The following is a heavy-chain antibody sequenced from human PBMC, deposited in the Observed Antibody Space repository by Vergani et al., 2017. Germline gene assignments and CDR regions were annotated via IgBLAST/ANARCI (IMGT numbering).Heavy chain of an antibody. J-gene: IGHJ4*02. CDR2: IYHSGST. V-gene: IGHV4-4*02. CDR1: GGSISSSNW. CDR3: ASDGYYDSSGRTFDY. Sequence: QVQLQESGPGLVKPSGTLSLTCAVSGGSISSSNWWSWVRQPPGKGLEWIGEIYHSGSTNYNPSLKSRVTISVDKSKNQFSLKLSSVTAADTAVYYCASDGYYDSSGRTFDYWGQGTLVTVSS. D-gene: IGHD3-22*01.